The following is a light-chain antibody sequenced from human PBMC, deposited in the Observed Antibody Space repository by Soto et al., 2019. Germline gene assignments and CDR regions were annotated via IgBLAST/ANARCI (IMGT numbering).Light chain of an antibody. V-gene: IGKV1-9*01. CDR2: AAS. CDR1: QSINIY. CDR3: QHFNSYPWT. J-gene: IGKJ1*01. Sequence: DLQMTQSPSSLSASVGDRVTITCRASQSINIYLNWYQQKAGEAPKLLIFAASTLQSGVPSRFSGSGSGTEFTLTISSLQPDDFATYYCQHFNSYPWTFGQGTKVDNK.